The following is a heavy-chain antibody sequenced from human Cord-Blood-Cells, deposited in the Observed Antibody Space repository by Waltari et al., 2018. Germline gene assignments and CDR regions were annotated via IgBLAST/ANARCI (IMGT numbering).Heavy chain of an antibody. CDR2: ISRSSSTI. CDR3: ARDILTGADAFDI. J-gene: IGHJ3*02. V-gene: IGHV3-48*01. D-gene: IGHD7-27*01. Sequence: EVQLVESGGGLVQPGGSLRLSCAASGFTFSSYSMNWVRQAPGKGLEWVSYISRSSSTIYYADSVKGRFTISRDNAKNSLYLQMNSLRAEDTAVYYCARDILTGADAFDIWGQGTMVTVSS. CDR1: GFTFSSYS.